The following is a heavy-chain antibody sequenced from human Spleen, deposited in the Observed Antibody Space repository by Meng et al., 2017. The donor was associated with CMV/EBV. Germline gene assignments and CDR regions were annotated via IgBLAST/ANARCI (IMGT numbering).Heavy chain of an antibody. V-gene: IGHV3-21*01. CDR1: GFTFSSYS. Sequence: GGSLRLSCAASGFTFSSYSMNWVRQAPGKGLEWVSPISSSSSYIYYADSVKGRFTISRDNAKNSLYLQMNSLRAEDTAVYYCARAAGVLYGMDVWGQGTTVTVSS. J-gene: IGHJ6*02. CDR2: ISSSSSYI. CDR3: ARAAGVLYGMDV. D-gene: IGHD3-10*01.